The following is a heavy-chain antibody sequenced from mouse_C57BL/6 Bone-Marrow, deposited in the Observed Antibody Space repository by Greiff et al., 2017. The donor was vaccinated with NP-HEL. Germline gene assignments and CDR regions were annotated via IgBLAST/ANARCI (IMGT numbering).Heavy chain of an antibody. CDR3: ARPRFITTVVDV. D-gene: IGHD1-1*01. V-gene: IGHV1-19*01. CDR1: GYTFTDYY. CDR2: INPYNGGT. Sequence: VQLQQSGPVLVKPGASVKMSCKASGYTFTDYYMNWVKQSHGKSLEWIGVINPYNGGTSYNQKFKGKATLTVDKSSSTAYMELNSLTSEDSAVYYCARPRFITTVVDVWGTGTTVTVSS. J-gene: IGHJ1*03.